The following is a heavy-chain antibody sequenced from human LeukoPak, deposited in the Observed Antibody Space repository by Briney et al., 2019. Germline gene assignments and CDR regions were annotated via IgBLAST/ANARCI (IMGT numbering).Heavy chain of an antibody. CDR2: IYYSGST. J-gene: IGHJ3*02. V-gene: IGHV4-39*01. CDR3: ARQAARVTIFGVVIPGPGMAFDI. Sequence: PSETLSLTCTVSGGSISSSSYYWGWIRQPPGKGLEWIGSIYYSGSTYYNPSLKSRVTISVDTSKNQFSLKLSSVTAADTAVYYCARQAARVTIFGVVIPGPGMAFDIWGQGTMVTVSS. CDR1: GGSISSSSYY. D-gene: IGHD3-3*01.